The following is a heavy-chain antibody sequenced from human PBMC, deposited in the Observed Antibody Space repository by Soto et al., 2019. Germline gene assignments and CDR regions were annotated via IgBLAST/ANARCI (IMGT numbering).Heavy chain of an antibody. CDR1: GVTLNTCDFY. Sequence: PSGTLSLTCAASGVTLNTCDFYWIWKRQVPGKGLVWSGCGSSNDTASYHPSLESRLTISLDRSKNRFSLKLTSMTAADAAVYFCARERIVTVPAGRGTLCNYFGVDVWGQGTTVTVSS. J-gene: IGHJ6*02. V-gene: IGHV4-31*02. D-gene: IGHD3-10*01. CDR2: GSSNDTA. CDR3: ARERIVTVPAGRGTLCNYFGVDV.